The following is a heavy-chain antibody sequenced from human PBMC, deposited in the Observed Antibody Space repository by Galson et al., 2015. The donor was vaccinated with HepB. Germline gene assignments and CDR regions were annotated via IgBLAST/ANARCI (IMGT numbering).Heavy chain of an antibody. V-gene: IGHV4-39*01. Sequence: SETLSLTCTVSGDSVSRGSYYWGWIRQPPGKGLEWIGSVYYTGDTYYNPPLKSRVTVSMDTSKNPFSLKLRSVTAADTAVYYCASLVGASPGYYWGQGTLVTVSS. CDR3: ASLVGASPGYY. D-gene: IGHD1-26*01. J-gene: IGHJ4*02. CDR1: GDSVSRGSYY. CDR2: VYYTGDT.